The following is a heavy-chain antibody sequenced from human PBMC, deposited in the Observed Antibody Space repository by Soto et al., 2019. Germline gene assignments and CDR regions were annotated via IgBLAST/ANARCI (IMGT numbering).Heavy chain of an antibody. CDR3: AREIAVASNWFDP. CDR2: IIPIFGTA. V-gene: IGHV1-69*13. J-gene: IGHJ5*02. CDR1: GGTFSSYA. Sequence: GASVKVSCKASGGTFSSYAISWVRQAPGQGLEWMGGIIPIFGTANYAQKFQGRVTITADESTSTAYMELSSLRSEDTAVHYCAREIAVASNWFDPWGQGTLVTVSS. D-gene: IGHD6-19*01.